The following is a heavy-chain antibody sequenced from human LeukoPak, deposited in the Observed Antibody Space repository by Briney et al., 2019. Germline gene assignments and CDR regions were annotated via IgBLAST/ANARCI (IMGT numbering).Heavy chain of an antibody. CDR3: ARDRCTSCYEDSYFDY. V-gene: IGHV1-18*01. Sequence: ASVKVSCKASGYTFTSYGISLVRQAPGQGLEWMGWISAYNGNTNYAQKLQGRVTMTTDTSTSTAYMELRSLRSDDTAVYYCARDRCTSCYEDSYFDYWGQGTLVTVSS. CDR1: GYTFTSYG. CDR2: ISAYNGNT. D-gene: IGHD2-2*01. J-gene: IGHJ4*02.